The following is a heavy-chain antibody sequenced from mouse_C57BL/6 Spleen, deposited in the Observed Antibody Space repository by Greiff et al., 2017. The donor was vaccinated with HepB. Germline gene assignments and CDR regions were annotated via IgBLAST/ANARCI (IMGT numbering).Heavy chain of an antibody. J-gene: IGHJ2*01. CDR3: ARPQITYYSDY. CDR1: GFNIKDNY. CDR2: IDPEDGET. Sequence: EVQLQQSGAELVKPGASVKLSCTASGFNIKDNYMHWVKQRTEQGLEWIGRIDPEDGETKYDSKFQGKATITADTSSNTAYLQLSSLTSEDTAVYYCARPQITYYSDYSSQGTTLTISS. V-gene: IGHV14-2*01. D-gene: IGHD1-1*01.